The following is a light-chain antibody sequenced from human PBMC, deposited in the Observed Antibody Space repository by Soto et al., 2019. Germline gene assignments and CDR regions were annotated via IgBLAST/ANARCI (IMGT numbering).Light chain of an antibody. CDR2: KTS. V-gene: IGKV1-5*03. CDR3: KQYNSYPRT. CDR1: QSFSSW. J-gene: IGKJ1*01. Sequence: DIQMTQSPSTLSASVGDRVTITCRASQSFSSWLAWYQQKPGKAPKLLIYKTSSLESGVPSRFSGSGSGTEFTLTISSLQPDDFATYYCKQYNSYPRTFGQGTKVDIK.